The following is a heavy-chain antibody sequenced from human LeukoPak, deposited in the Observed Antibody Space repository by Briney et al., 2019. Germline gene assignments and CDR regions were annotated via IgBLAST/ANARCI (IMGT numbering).Heavy chain of an antibody. CDR3: ARDHSTAWTFDY. CDR1: GGSISTDY. V-gene: IGHV4-4*07. CDR2: VYSSGST. Sequence: RPSETLSLTCSVSGGSISTDYCNWIRQPAGKGLEWIGHVYSSGSTNYNPSLKSRVNISVDKSKNQFSLKLSSLTAADTAVYYCARDHSTAWTFDYWGQGTLVTVSS. D-gene: IGHD6-19*01. J-gene: IGHJ4*02.